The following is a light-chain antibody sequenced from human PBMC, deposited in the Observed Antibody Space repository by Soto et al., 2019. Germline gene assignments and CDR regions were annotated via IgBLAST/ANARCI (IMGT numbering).Light chain of an antibody. Sequence: DIQMTQSPSSVSASVGDRVTITCRASQGISSWFAWYQQKPGKAPKLLIYAASSLQSGVPSRFSGSRSGIDFHLTISSLQPEDFATYYCQQANSFPPPFGPGTKVDIK. J-gene: IGKJ3*01. CDR1: QGISSW. V-gene: IGKV1-12*01. CDR2: AAS. CDR3: QQANSFPPP.